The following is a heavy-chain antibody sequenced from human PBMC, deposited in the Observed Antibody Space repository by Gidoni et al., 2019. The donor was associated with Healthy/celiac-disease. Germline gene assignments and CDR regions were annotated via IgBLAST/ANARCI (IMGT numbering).Heavy chain of an antibody. J-gene: IGHJ4*02. CDR1: GYTLTEFS. CDR3: ATVPREVVTAIPSNKPFDY. D-gene: IGHD2-21*02. CDR2: FDPEDGET. V-gene: IGHV1-24*01. Sequence: QVQLVQSGAEVKKPGASVKVSCKVSGYTLTEFSMHWVRQAPGKGLEWMGGFDPEDGETIYAQKFQGRVTMTEDTSTDTAYMELSSLRSEDTAVYYCATVPREVVTAIPSNKPFDYWGQGTLVTVSS.